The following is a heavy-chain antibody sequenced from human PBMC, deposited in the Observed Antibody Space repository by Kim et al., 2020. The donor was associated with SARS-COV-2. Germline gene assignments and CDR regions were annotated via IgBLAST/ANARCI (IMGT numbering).Heavy chain of an antibody. Sequence: GGSLRLSCAASGFTFSSYAMHWVRQAPGKGLEWVAVISYDGSNKYYADSVKGRFTISRDNSKNTLYLQMNSLRAEDTAVYYCARDRSHDGGYYFDYWGQGTLVTVSS. J-gene: IGHJ4*02. D-gene: IGHD3-10*01. V-gene: IGHV3-30*04. CDR3: ARDRSHDGGYYFDY. CDR1: GFTFSSYA. CDR2: ISYDGSNK.